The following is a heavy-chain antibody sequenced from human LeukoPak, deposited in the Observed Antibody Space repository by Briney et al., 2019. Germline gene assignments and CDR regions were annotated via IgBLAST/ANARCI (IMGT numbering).Heavy chain of an antibody. CDR2: IYYSGST. D-gene: IGHD3-9*01. CDR3: ARRLIRYFDWLPDSFDY. Sequence: PSETLSLTCTVSGGSISSSSYYWGWIRRPPGKCLEWIGSIYYSGSTYYNPSLKSRVTISVDTSKNQFSLKLSSVTAADTAVYYCARRLIRYFDWLPDSFDYWGQGTLVTVSS. J-gene: IGHJ4*02. V-gene: IGHV4-39*01. CDR1: GGSISSSSYY.